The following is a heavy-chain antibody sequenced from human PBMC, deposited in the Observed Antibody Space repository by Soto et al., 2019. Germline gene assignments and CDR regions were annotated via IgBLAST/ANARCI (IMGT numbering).Heavy chain of an antibody. CDR3: ARAISGCSGGSCYSDYYYSGMDV. Sequence: QVQLVQSGAEVKKPGSSVKVSCKASGGTFSSYAIGWVRQAPGQGLEWMGGIIPIFGTANYAQKFQGRVTITADESTSTAYMELSSLRSEDTAVYYCARAISGCSGGSCYSDYYYSGMDVWGQGTTVTVSS. J-gene: IGHJ6*02. D-gene: IGHD2-15*01. V-gene: IGHV1-69*01. CDR1: GGTFSSYA. CDR2: IIPIFGTA.